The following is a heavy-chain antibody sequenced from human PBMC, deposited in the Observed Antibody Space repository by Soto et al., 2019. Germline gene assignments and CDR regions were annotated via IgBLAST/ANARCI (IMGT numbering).Heavy chain of an antibody. D-gene: IGHD6-19*01. V-gene: IGHV1-69*01. J-gene: IGHJ4*02. CDR3: ARARYSSRWGTFDS. Sequence: QVHLEQSGAEVKKPGTSVKDSCKASGGSFSTNEIDWVRQAPGQGLEWMGRIFPNVGTADYAQKFQGRLTIIADESTATVFMELSRLISPDTAVYFCARARYSSRWGTFDSWGQRTQVAVSS. CDR2: IFPNVGTA. CDR1: GGSFSTNE.